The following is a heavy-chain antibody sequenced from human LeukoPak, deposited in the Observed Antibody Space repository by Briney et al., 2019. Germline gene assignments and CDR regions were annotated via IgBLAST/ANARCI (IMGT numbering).Heavy chain of an antibody. CDR1: GGSISSYY. V-gene: IGHV4-59*08. CDR2: IYYSGST. D-gene: IGHD2-2*01. J-gene: IGHJ6*02. CDR3: AKALRYCSSTSCYSGVYYYYGMDV. Sequence: PSETLSLTCTVSGGSISSYYWSWIRQPPGKGLEWIGYIYYSGSTNYNPSLKSRVTISVDTSKNQFSLKLSSVTAADTAVYYCAKALRYCSSTSCYSGVYYYYGMDVWGQGTTVTVSS.